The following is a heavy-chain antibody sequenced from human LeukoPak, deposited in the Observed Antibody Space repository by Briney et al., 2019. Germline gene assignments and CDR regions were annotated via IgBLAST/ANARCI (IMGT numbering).Heavy chain of an antibody. CDR2: IYYSGST. D-gene: IGHD3-10*01. V-gene: IGHV4-31*03. Sequence: SETLSLTCTVSGGSISSGGYYWSWIRQHPGKGLEWIGYIYYSGSTYYNPSLKSRVTISVDTSKNQFSLKLSSVTAADTAAYYCARYYGSGTDYYYYGMDVWGQGTTVTVSS. J-gene: IGHJ6*02. CDR1: GGSISSGGYY. CDR3: ARYYGSGTDYYYYGMDV.